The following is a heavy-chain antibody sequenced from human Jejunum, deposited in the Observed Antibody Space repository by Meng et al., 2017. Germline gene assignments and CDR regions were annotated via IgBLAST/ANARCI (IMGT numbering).Heavy chain of an antibody. J-gene: IGHJ4*02. Sequence: QGQVGGSGGGVVQPGKSLRLSCAASGFNFTNYGMHWVRQAPGKGLEWVAVIWHDGSKVFYADSVRGRFTISRDNSHNTVDLQMNSVRVDDTAVYFCLRGRDYWGQGTLVTVSS. CDR2: IWHDGSKV. D-gene: IGHD3-10*01. CDR1: GFNFTNYG. V-gene: IGHV3-33*01. CDR3: LRGRDY.